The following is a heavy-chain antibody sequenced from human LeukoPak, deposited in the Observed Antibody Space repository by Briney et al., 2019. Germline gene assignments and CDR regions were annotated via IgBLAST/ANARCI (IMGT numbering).Heavy chain of an antibody. CDR3: ARRGGSYSHSDF. CDR1: GYTFSSYG. V-gene: IGHV1-18*01. CDR2: VSALNGNT. Sequence: ASVKVSCKASGYTFSSYGIIWVRQAPGQGVECMGGVSALNGNTDYAPKLQGRVTMTTDTSTTTDYMELRSLTSDDTAVYYCARRGGSYSHSDFWGQGTLVTVSS. J-gene: IGHJ4*02. D-gene: IGHD1-26*01.